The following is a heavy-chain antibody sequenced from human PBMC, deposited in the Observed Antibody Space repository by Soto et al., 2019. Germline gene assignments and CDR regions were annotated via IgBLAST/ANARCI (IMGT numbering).Heavy chain of an antibody. CDR3: AKAFAAAGPPLYGVNA. J-gene: IGHJ6*02. D-gene: IGHD6-13*01. V-gene: IGHV3-23*01. Sequence: EVHLLESGGGLVQPGGSLRLSCVASGFTFTSYAMTWVRQAPGKGLEWVSTISGRGGSTYNADSVKGRFTISRDNSNNTLFLQMNSLRAEDTGVYYCAKAFAAAGPPLYGVNAWGQGTTVTVSS. CDR1: GFTFTSYA. CDR2: ISGRGGST.